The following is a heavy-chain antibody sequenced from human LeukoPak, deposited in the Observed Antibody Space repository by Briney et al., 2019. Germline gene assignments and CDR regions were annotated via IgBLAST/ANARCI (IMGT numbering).Heavy chain of an antibody. Sequence: SETLSLTCTVSGGPISSGSYYWSWIRQPAGKRLEWIGRVSTSGTTNYNPSLKSRVTILVDTSKNQFSLKLSSVTAADTAVYYCARGCRDGYSNYWYFDLWGRGTLVTVSS. CDR2: VSTSGTT. V-gene: IGHV4-61*02. D-gene: IGHD5-24*01. J-gene: IGHJ2*01. CDR3: ARGCRDGYSNYWYFDL. CDR1: GGPISSGSYY.